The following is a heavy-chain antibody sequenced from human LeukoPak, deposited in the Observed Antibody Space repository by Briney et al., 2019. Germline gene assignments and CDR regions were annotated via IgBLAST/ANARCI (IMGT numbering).Heavy chain of an antibody. CDR2: ISGSGDST. V-gene: IGHV3-23*01. J-gene: IGHJ3*01. CDR1: GFTFSSYA. Sequence: GGSLRLSCAASGFTFSSYAMTWVRQAPGKGLEWVSAISGSGDSTYYADSVKGLFTISRDNSKNTLYLQMNSLRAEDTAVYYCAKFFTGEYVRAFDVWGQGTMVTVSS. CDR3: AKFFTGEYVRAFDV. D-gene: IGHD3-10*02.